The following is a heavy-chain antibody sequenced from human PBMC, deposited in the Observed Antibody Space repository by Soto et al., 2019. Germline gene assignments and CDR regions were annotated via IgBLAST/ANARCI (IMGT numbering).Heavy chain of an antibody. Sequence: QVQLVQSGAEVKKPGSSVKVSCQASGGTFNNFAFTWVRQAPGQGLEWLGGIMPVFHTTNIAQTFQDRITIIADDFTNTVYMEVTSLRFDDTAVYYCATATISPVSATLYHYGMDVWGRGTTVTVSS. D-gene: IGHD6-25*01. J-gene: IGHJ6*02. CDR3: ATATISPVSATLYHYGMDV. CDR1: GGTFNNFA. CDR2: IMPVFHTT. V-gene: IGHV1-69*01.